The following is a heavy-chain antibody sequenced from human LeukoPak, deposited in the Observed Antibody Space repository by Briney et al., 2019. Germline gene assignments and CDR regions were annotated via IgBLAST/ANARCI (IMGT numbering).Heavy chain of an antibody. D-gene: IGHD2-2*01. V-gene: IGHV4-59*01. CDR3: AREARYCSSTSCYQGYYYMDV. J-gene: IGHJ6*03. Sequence: PSETLSLTCTVSGGSISTFYWNWIRQPPGKGLEWIGYIYYSGSTNYNPSLKSRVTISVDTSKNQFSLKLSSVTAADTAVYYCAREARYCSSTSCYQGYYYMDVWGKGTTVTISS. CDR2: IYYSGST. CDR1: GGSISTFY.